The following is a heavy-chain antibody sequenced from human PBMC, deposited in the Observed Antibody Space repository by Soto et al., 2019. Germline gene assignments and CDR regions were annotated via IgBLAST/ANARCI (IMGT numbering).Heavy chain of an antibody. V-gene: IGHV5-10-1*01. D-gene: IGHD3-22*01. CDR3: ARQIYDSDTGPNFQYYFDA. J-gene: IGHJ4*02. CDR1: GYSFAGYW. CDR2: IDPSDSQT. Sequence: GESLKISCKGSGYSFAGYWVTWVRQKPGKGLEWMGRIDPSDSQTYYSPSFRGHVTISVTKSITTVFLQWSSLRASDTAMYYCARQIYDSDTGPNFQYYFDAWGQGTPVTVSS.